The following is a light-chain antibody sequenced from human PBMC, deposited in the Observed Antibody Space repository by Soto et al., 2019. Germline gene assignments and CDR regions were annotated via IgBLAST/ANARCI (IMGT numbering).Light chain of an antibody. J-gene: IGKJ2*01. Sequence: EIVVTQSPGTLSLSPGERATLSCRASQSVSSSYFAWYQQKPGQAPRLLIYGASSRATGIPHRFSGSGSGSDFPLTISRLEPQGFAVYYCQQYGSSPYTFGQGTKLEIK. CDR3: QQYGSSPYT. CDR2: GAS. V-gene: IGKV3-20*01. CDR1: QSVSSSY.